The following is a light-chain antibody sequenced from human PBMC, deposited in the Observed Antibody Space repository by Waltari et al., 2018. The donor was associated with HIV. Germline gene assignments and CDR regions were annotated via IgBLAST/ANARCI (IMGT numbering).Light chain of an antibody. CDR1: TSNIGSHT. CDR3: STWDDSLSANV. CDR2: DNN. J-gene: IGLJ1*01. V-gene: IGLV1-44*01. Sequence: QSVLTQPPSASATPGQRVTISCSGSTSNIGSHTVHWYQQLPGAAPKLLIFDNNQRPSGFPERFAGSRSGTSATLAISGLQSGDEADYYCSTWDDSLSANVFASGTTVTVL.